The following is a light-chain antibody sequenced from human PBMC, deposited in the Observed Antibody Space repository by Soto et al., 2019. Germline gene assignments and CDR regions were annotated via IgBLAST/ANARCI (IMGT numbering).Light chain of an antibody. CDR1: SRDVGGYNY. J-gene: IGLJ1*01. Sequence: QSALTQPRSVSGSPGQSVTISCTGTSRDVGGYNYVSWYQQHPGKAPKLMLYDVSKRPSGVPDRFSGSKSGNTASLTISGLQAEDEADYYCCSYAGSYYVFGTGTKVTVL. CDR3: CSYAGSYYV. V-gene: IGLV2-11*01. CDR2: DVS.